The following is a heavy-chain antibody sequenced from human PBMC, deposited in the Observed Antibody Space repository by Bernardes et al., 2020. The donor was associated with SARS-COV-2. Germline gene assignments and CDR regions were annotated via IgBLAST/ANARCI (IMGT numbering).Heavy chain of an antibody. Sequence: SETLSLTCAVSGASISTYHWTWIRQPPGKGLEWIGYIHSNGRTNYNPSLKSRLTLSVDTSKNQFSLNLRSVTAADTAVYYCARAEVPTEFFFTPHWFDPWGQGTLVTVSS. J-gene: IGHJ5*02. CDR2: IHSNGRT. D-gene: IGHD1-1*01. CDR1: GASISTYH. V-gene: IGHV4-59*01. CDR3: ARAEVPTEFFFTPHWFDP.